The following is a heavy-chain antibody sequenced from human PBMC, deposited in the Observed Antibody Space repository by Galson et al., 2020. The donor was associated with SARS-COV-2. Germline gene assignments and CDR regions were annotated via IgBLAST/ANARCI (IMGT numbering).Heavy chain of an antibody. V-gene: IGHV2-5*02. D-gene: IGHD5-12*01. CDR2: IYWDDDK. CDR1: GFSLSTTTVA. J-gene: IGHJ4*02. Sequence: KMSGPTLVKPTQALTLTCTVSGFSLSTTTVAVGWIRQPPGKALEWLALIYWDDDKRYSPSLTDRLTITKDTSKNQVVLTMTSVDSVDTATYYCARYRLTYLDYWGQGTLVSVSS. CDR3: ARYRLTYLDY.